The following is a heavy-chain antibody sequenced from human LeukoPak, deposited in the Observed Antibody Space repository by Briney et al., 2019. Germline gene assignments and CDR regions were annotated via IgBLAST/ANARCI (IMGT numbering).Heavy chain of an antibody. Sequence: PGGSLRLSCAASGFTFSSYSMNWVRQAPGKELEWVSSISSSSSYIYYADSVKGRFAISRDNAKNSLYLQMNSLRAEDTAVYYCATTDYYDSSGYLRWGQGTLVTVSS. D-gene: IGHD3-22*01. CDR2: ISSSSSYI. CDR1: GFTFSSYS. J-gene: IGHJ4*02. V-gene: IGHV3-21*01. CDR3: ATTDYYDSSGYLR.